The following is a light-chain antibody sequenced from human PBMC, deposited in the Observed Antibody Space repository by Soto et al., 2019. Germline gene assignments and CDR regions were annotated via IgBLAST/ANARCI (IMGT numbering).Light chain of an antibody. V-gene: IGKV3-11*01. CDR1: QSVSTY. CDR2: DVS. J-gene: IGKJ5*01. Sequence: EIVLTQSPATLSLSPGERATLSCRASQSVSTYLAWYQQKPGQAPRLLIYDVSNRATGIPARFSGGGSGTDFTLTISSLEPEDFAVYYCQQRSNWPPITFGQGTRLENK. CDR3: QQRSNWPPIT.